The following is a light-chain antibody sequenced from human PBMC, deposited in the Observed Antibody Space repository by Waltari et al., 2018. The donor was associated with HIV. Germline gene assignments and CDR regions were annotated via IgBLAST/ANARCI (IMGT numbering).Light chain of an antibody. CDR1: QSVLYSSNNKNY. V-gene: IGKV4-1*01. J-gene: IGKJ4*01. CDR2: WAS. Sequence: DIVMTQSPDSLAVSLGERATINCKSSQSVLYSSNNKNYLAWYQQKPGQPPNLLIYWASTRESGVPDRFSGSESVTDFTLTISSLQAEDVAVYYCQQYYSTPPTFGGGTKVEIK. CDR3: QQYYSTPPT.